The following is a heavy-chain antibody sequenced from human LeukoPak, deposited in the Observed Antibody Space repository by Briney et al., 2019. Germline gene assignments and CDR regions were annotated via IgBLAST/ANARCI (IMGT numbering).Heavy chain of an antibody. CDR3: ASFGNYYGMDV. CDR1: GFTFSSYG. Sequence: GGSLRLSCAASGFTFSSYGMHWVRQAPGKGLEWVAVISYDGSNKYYADSVKGRFTISRDNSKNTLYLQMNSLRAEDTAVYYCASFGNYYGMDVWGQGTTVTVSS. J-gene: IGHJ6*02. D-gene: IGHD3-16*01. V-gene: IGHV3-30*03. CDR2: ISYDGSNK.